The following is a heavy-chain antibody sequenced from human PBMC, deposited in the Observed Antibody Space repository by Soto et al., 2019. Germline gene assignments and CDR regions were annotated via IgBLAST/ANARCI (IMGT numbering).Heavy chain of an antibody. Sequence: SETLSLTCTASGGSISTGGDYWSWVRQHPGKGLEWIGYIYYSGNTYYNPSLKSRVSMSVDTSANQFSLKLNSVSAADTAVYYCARARQAGSRFDSWGPGTLVTVSS. CDR2: IYYSGNT. D-gene: IGHD3-10*01. V-gene: IGHV4-31*02. CDR3: ARARQAGSRFDS. J-gene: IGHJ4*02. CDR1: GGSISTGGDY.